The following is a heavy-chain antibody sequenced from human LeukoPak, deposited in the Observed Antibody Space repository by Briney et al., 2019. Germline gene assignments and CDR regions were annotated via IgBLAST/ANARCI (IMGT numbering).Heavy chain of an antibody. D-gene: IGHD6-13*01. V-gene: IGHV4-61*02. CDR3: ARDIISAAGPNNWFDP. Sequence: SETLSLTCTVSGGSISSGSYYWSWIRQPAGKGLEWIGRIYTSGSTNYNPSLKSRVTISVDTSKNQFSLKLSSVTAADTAVYYCARDIISAAGPNNWFDPWGQGTLVTVSS. J-gene: IGHJ5*02. CDR2: IYTSGST. CDR1: GGSISSGSYY.